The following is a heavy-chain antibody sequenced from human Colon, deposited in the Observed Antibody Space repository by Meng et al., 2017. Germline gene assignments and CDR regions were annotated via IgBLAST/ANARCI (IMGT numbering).Heavy chain of an antibody. CDR3: ARFYGSGTFEVHDY. V-gene: IGHV4-61*01. J-gene: IGHJ4*02. D-gene: IGHD3-10*01. CDR1: GGSVRRARYY. Sequence: PLLEPGPGLVWPSGTLSLTCNVSGGSVRRARYYWSWIRQPPGKGLEWIGLIHYSGSRNYNPSLKSRVTMSVDTSKNQVSLRLTSVTAADTAVYYCARFYGSGTFEVHDYWGQGTLVTVSS. CDR2: IHYSGSR.